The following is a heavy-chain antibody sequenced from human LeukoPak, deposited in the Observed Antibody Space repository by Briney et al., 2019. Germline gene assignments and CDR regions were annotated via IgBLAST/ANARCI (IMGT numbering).Heavy chain of an antibody. CDR2: ISSSGSTI. J-gene: IGHJ1*01. CDR1: GFTFSSYE. D-gene: IGHD4-17*01. V-gene: IGHV3-48*03. CDR3: ARYPYGDYGILYFQY. Sequence: GGSLRLSCAASGFTFSSYEMNWVRRAPGKGLEWVSYISSSGSTIYYADSVKGRFTISRDNAKNSLYLQMNSLRAEDTAVYYCARYPYGDYGILYFQYWGQGTLVTVSS.